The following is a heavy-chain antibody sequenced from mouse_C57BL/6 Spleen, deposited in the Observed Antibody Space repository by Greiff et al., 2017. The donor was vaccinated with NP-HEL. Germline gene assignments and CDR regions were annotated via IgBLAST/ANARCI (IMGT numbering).Heavy chain of an antibody. Sequence: QVQLQQPGAELVKPGASVKMSCKASGYTFTSYWITWVKQRPGQGLEWIGDIYPGSGSTNYNEKFKSKATLTVDTSSSTAYMQLSSLTSEDSAVYYCARYGYYDYDLYYAMDYWGQGTSVTVSS. CDR1: GYTFTSYW. V-gene: IGHV1-55*01. CDR3: ARYGYYDYDLYYAMDY. J-gene: IGHJ4*01. CDR2: IYPGSGST. D-gene: IGHD2-4*01.